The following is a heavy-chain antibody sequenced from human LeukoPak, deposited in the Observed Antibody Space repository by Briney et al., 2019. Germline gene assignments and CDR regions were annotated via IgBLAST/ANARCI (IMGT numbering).Heavy chain of an antibody. CDR2: ISRRGNT. V-gene: IGHV4-34*01. J-gene: IGHJ4*02. CDR1: GGSLSGRY. D-gene: IGHD3-10*01. CDR3: ARHGEYYFDY. Sequence: SETLSLTCAVYGGSLSGRYWSWFRQPPGKGLEWIGQISRRGNTNYTPSLKSRVTISVGTSKNQLSLKLSTVTAADTALYYCARHGEYYFDYWGQGTLVTVSS.